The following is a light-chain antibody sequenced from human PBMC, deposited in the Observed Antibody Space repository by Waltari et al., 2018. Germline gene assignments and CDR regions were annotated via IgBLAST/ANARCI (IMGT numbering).Light chain of an antibody. V-gene: IGKV3-20*01. CDR1: QSVSSSY. CDR2: GAS. CDR3: QQYGRSWNT. Sequence: ETVLTQSPGTLSSAPGERATLYCRASQSVSSSYFAWYQQKPGQAPRLLIHGASNRATGIPDRFSGSGSGTDFTLTISRLEPEDFAVYYCQQYGRSWNTFGQGTKLEIK. J-gene: IGKJ2*01.